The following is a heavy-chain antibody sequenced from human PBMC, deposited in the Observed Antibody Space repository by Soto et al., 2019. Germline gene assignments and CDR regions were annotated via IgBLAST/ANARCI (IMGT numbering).Heavy chain of an antibody. J-gene: IGHJ6*03. CDR3: VRVQYSSSYYFYYMDV. CDR2: IDWDDDK. D-gene: IGHD6-6*01. Sequence: SGPTLVNPTQTLTLTCTFSGFSLSTSGMCVSWIRQPPGKALEWLARIDWDDDKYYSTSLKTRLTISKDTSKNQVVLTMTKMDPVDTATFYCVRVQYSSSYYFYYMDVWGKGTTVTVSS. CDR1: GFSLSTSGMC. V-gene: IGHV2-70*11.